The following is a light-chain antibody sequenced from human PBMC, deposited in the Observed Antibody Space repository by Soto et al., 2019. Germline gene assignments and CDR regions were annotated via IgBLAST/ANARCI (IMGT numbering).Light chain of an antibody. V-gene: IGKV1-8*01. J-gene: IGKJ1*01. CDR3: QQYNIYPLT. CDR1: QGISSY. CDR2: AAS. Sequence: IRMTQSPSSFSASTGDRATITCRASQGISSYLAWYQQKPGKTPKLLIYAASTLQSGIPSRFSGSGSGTDFTLTISCLQSEDFATYYCQQYNIYPLTFGQGTKVEIK.